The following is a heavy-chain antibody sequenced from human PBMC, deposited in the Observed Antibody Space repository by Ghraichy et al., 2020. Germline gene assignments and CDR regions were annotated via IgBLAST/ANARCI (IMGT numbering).Heavy chain of an antibody. CDR3: ARDDAVGTSYYFDT. D-gene: IGHD1-26*01. Sequence: SVKVSCKASGGTFSSYAFSWVRQAPGQGLEWMGTFIPMFGTPNYAQRFQGRVTITADESTRIAYMELSSLRSEDTAVYYCARDDAVGTSYYFDTWGQGTLVTVSS. CDR2: FIPMFGTP. J-gene: IGHJ4*02. V-gene: IGHV1-69*13. CDR1: GGTFSSYA.